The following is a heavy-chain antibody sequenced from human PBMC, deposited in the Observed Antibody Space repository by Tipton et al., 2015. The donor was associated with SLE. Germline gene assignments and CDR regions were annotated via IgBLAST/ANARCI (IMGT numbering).Heavy chain of an antibody. Sequence: TLSLTCTVSGGSISSNNFFWSWLRPHPGKGLEWIAYIHYDGTAFYNPSLKSRVTISVDTSKNQFSLRLTSVTAADTAVYYCAREVITISDSDAFDIWGQGTMITVSS. V-gene: IGHV4-31*03. D-gene: IGHD2-21*01. J-gene: IGHJ3*02. CDR1: GGSISSNNFF. CDR2: IHYDGTA. CDR3: AREVITISDSDAFDI.